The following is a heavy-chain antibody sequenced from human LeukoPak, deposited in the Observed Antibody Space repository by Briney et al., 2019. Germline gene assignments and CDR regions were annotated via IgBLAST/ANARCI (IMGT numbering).Heavy chain of an antibody. CDR3: ANGGYCSGGSCYPPGGVY. Sequence: GGSLRLSCAPSGLTFSIHGMHWVRQARGEGLMCLPVISYEGSNKYYADSVKGRFTISRDNSKNTLYLQMNSLRAEDTAVYYCANGGYCSGGSCYPPGGVYWGQGTLVTVSS. CDR2: ISYEGSNK. D-gene: IGHD2-15*01. CDR1: GLTFSIHG. J-gene: IGHJ4*02. V-gene: IGHV3-30*18.